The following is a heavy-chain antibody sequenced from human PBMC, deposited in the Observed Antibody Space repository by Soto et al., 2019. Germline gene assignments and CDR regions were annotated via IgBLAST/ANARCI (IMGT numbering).Heavy chain of an antibody. Sequence: SETLSLTCTVSGDSIGSSRYYWAWFRRPPGKTYYNPSLKSRPFISLDTPKSQFFLRLTSVTAADTAMYYCARSLSSSSGYFDPWGQGTLVTVSS. CDR3: ARSLSSSSGYFDP. J-gene: IGHJ5*02. D-gene: IGHD6-6*01. V-gene: IGHV4-39*01. CDR1: GDSIGSSRYY. CDR2: T.